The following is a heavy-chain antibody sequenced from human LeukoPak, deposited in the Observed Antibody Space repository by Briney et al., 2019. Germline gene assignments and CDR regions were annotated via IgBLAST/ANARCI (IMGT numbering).Heavy chain of an antibody. CDR1: RYTLTELS. V-gene: IGHV1-24*01. CDR2: FDPEDGET. CDR3: ATEGNSGYYFNFDY. D-gene: IGHD3-22*01. J-gene: IGHJ4*02. Sequence: ASVKVSCKVSRYTLTELSMHWVRQAPGKGLEWMGGFDPEDGETIYAQKFQGRVTMTEDTSTDTAYMELSSLRPEDTAVYYCATEGNSGYYFNFDYWGQGTLVTVSS.